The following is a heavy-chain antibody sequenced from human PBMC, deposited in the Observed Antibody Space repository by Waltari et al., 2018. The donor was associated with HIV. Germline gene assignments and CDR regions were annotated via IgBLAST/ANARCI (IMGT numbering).Heavy chain of an antibody. Sequence: DVRLVESGGEVVRPGASLRLSCVASGFTIYDYGTDWVRQRPGQGLEWVSNIDWNGGSANYGDSVKGRFTVFRDNPKASLYLQMNNLRDEDTGLYYCVRDSDGSGYDIWGRGTLVTVFS. J-gene: IGHJ1*01. CDR3: VRDSDGSGYDI. D-gene: IGHD3-3*01. CDR2: IDWNGGSA. V-gene: IGHV3-20*04. CDR1: GFTIYDYG.